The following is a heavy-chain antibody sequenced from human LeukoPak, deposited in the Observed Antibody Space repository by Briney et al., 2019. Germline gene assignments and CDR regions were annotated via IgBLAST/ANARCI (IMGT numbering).Heavy chain of an antibody. D-gene: IGHD3-10*01. CDR3: ARGLLVRGVTGFDP. V-gene: IGHV4-31*03. CDR1: GGSISSGGYY. J-gene: IGHJ5*02. CDR2: IYYSGST. Sequence: SETLSLTCTVFGGSISSGGYYWSWIRQHPGKGLEWIGYIYYSGSTYYNPSLKSRVTISVDTSKNQFSLKLSSVTAADTAVYYCARGLLVRGVTGFDPWGQGTLVTVSS.